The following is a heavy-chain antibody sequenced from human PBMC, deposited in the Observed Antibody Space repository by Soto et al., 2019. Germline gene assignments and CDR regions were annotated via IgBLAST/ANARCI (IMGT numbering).Heavy chain of an antibody. CDR2: IYYSGST. J-gene: IGHJ3*02. D-gene: IGHD3-10*01. CDR1: GGSIGSSSYY. CDR3: ARQEGNYYGSGSSSDLDAFDI. V-gene: IGHV4-39*01. Sequence: SETLSLTCTVSGGSIGSSSYYWGWIRQPPGKGLEWIGSIYYSGSTYYNPSLKSRVTISVDTSKNQFSLKLSSVTAADTAVYYCARQEGNYYGSGSSSDLDAFDIWGQGTMVTVSS.